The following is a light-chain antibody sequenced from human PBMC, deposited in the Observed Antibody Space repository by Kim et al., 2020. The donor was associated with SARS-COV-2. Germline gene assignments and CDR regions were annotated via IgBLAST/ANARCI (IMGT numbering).Light chain of an antibody. J-gene: IGLJ3*02. CDR2: EDT. CDR1: KLGDKY. Sequence: SPGQTATITCSGDKLGDKYVCWYQQRPGQSPVRVIYEDTRRPSGIPERFLGSNSGNTATLTISGTQAMDEADYYCQAWDSSTGVFGGGTQLTVL. CDR3: QAWDSSTGV. V-gene: IGLV3-1*01.